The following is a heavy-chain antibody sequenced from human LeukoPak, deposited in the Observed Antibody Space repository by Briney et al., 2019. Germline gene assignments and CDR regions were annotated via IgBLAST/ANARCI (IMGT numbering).Heavy chain of an antibody. Sequence: GGSLTLSCAASGFTFSGYWMTWVRQAPGKGLEWVANIKQDGSEKSYVDSVKGRFTISRDNAKNSLYLQMDSLRVEDTAVYYCARDVTGGYHNEGYWGQGTLVTVSS. J-gene: IGHJ4*02. D-gene: IGHD7-27*01. V-gene: IGHV3-7*03. CDR2: IKQDGSEK. CDR1: GFTFSGYW. CDR3: ARDVTGGYHNEGY.